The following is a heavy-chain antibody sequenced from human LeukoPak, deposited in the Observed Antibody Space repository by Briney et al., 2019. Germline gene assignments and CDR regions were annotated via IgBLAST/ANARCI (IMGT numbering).Heavy chain of an antibody. J-gene: IGHJ4*02. CDR3: ARGWMVRGVRHLNFDY. CDR1: GCTFTSYD. D-gene: IGHD3-10*01. V-gene: IGHV1-8*01. Sequence: ASVKVSCKDSGCTFTSYDINWVRQATGQGLEWMGWMNPNSGNTGYAQKFQGRVNMTRNTSISTAYMELSSLRSEDTAVYYCARGWMVRGVRHLNFDYWGQGTLVTVSS. CDR2: MNPNSGNT.